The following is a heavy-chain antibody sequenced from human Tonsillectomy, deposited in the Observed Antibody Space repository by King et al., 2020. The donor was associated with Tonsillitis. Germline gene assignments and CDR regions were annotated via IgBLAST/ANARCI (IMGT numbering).Heavy chain of an antibody. CDR3: ARVAHYYDSSGYSDAFDI. CDR1: GVTFRSYD. V-gene: IGHV3-13*01. J-gene: IGHJ3*02. CDR2: IDTVGDT. Sequence: VQLVESGGGLVQPGGSLRLSCAASGVTFRSYDMHWVRQATGKGLDWVSSIDTVGDTYYPGSVKGRFTISRENAKNSLYLQMNSLRNGDTAVYFCARVAHYYDSSGYSDAFDIWGQGTMVTVSS. D-gene: IGHD3-22*01.